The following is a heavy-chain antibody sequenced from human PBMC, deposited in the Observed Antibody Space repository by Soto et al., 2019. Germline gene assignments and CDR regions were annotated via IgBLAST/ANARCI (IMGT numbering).Heavy chain of an antibody. CDR1: GFTFSSYT. CDR2: ITYNGNNK. V-gene: IGHV3-30*18. Sequence: GGSLRLSCAASGFTFSSYTMSWVRQAPGKRLEWVAAITYNGNNKSYADSVKGRFTISRDNSKNTLYLQMNSLRAEDTAVYYCAKDGFYCSGGSCYRVDYYYYGMDVWGQGTTVTVSS. D-gene: IGHD2-15*01. CDR3: AKDGFYCSGGSCYRVDYYYYGMDV. J-gene: IGHJ6*02.